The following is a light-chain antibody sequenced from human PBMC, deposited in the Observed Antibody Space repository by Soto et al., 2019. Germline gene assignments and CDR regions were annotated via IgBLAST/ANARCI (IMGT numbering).Light chain of an antibody. Sequence: QSALTRPASVSGSPGQSITSSCSGTSSDIGSYDHVAWYQQFPGKSPKLIIYAVSDRPSGVSDRFSGSKSGISASLTISGLQTEDEADYYCISYTDRQSYLFGTGTKV. CDR1: SSDIGSYDH. J-gene: IGLJ1*01. V-gene: IGLV2-14*03. CDR2: AVS. CDR3: ISYTDRQSYL.